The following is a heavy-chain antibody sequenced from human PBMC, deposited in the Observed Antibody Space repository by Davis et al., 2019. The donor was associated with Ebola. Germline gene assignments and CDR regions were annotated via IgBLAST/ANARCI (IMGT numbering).Heavy chain of an antibody. D-gene: IGHD6-13*01. CDR1: GYTFTTYG. CDR2: ISAYTGNT. J-gene: IGHJ6*02. Sequence: ASVKVSCNASGYTFTTYGISWVRQAPGQGLEWMGWISAYTGNTNYAQKLQGRVTMTTDTSTSTAYMQLRSLRSDDTAVYYCARASSHGYSSSWYDYYYGMDVWGQGTTVTVSS. V-gene: IGHV1-18*01. CDR3: ARASSHGYSSSWYDYYYGMDV.